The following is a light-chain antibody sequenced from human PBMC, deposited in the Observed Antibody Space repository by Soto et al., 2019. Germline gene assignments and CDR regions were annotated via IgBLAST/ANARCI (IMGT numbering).Light chain of an antibody. Sequence: DIVLTQSPGTLSLSPGERATLSCRASQSVDSRHLAWYQQKPGQAPRLLIHAVSIRATGIPDRFSGSGSGTDFTLTISRVEPEDFAEYYCQQYGSSPRYSFGQGTKLEIK. J-gene: IGKJ2*03. CDR1: QSVDSRH. V-gene: IGKV3-20*01. CDR3: QQYGSSPRYS. CDR2: AVS.